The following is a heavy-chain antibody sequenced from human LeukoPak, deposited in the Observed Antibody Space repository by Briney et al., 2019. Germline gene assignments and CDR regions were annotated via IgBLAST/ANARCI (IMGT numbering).Heavy chain of an antibody. Sequence: ASVKVSCKASGYTFTSYAMHWVRQAPGQRLEWMGWINAGNGNTKYSRKFQGRVTITRDTSASTAYMELSSLRSEDTAVYYCARSPRGYSSSWYSFDYWGQGTLVTVSS. CDR3: ARSPRGYSSSWYSFDY. J-gene: IGHJ4*02. CDR2: INAGNGNT. D-gene: IGHD6-13*01. V-gene: IGHV1-3*01. CDR1: GYTFTSYA.